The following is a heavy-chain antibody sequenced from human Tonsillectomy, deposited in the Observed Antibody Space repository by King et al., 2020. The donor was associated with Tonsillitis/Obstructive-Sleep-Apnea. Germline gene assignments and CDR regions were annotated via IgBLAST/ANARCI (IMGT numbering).Heavy chain of an antibody. CDR2: ISYDGSNK. J-gene: IGHJ6*03. CDR3: AKDKGSGSFSAYYYYVDV. Sequence: VQLVESGGGVVQPGRSLRLSCAASGFTFSSYGMHWVRQAPGKGLEWVAGISYDGSNKYYADSVKGRFTISRDNSKNTLYLQMNSLRAEDTAVYYCAKDKGSGSFSAYYYYVDVWGKGTTVTVSS. D-gene: IGHD3-10*01. CDR1: GFTFSSYG. V-gene: IGHV3-30*18.